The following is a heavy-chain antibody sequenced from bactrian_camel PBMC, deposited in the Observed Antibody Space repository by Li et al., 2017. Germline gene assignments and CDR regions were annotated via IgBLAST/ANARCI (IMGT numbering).Heavy chain of an antibody. V-gene: IGHV3S1*01. Sequence: HVQLVESGGGSVQAGGCRRLSCVASGYTSSSYCMAWIRDAPGKEREGVAAIYRGGRTTYYPDSVKGRFAISQDNAENTMYLQMSSLTVDDTGVYYCAAALQPSDECLLIESQYHYWGQGTQVTVS. J-gene: IGHJ4*01. CDR2: IYRGGRTT. CDR1: GYTSSSYC. CDR3: AAALQPSDECLLIESQYHY.